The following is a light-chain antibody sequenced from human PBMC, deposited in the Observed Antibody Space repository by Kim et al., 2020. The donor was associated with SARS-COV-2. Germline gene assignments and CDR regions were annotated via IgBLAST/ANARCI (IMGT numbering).Light chain of an antibody. J-gene: IGLJ3*02. CDR1: SGSIADNY. Sequence: NFMLTQPHSVSESPGKTVTISCTRTSGSIADNYVQWYQQRPGSAPTIVIYETNRRPSGVPDRFSGSIDISSNSASLTISGLKTVDESDYYCQSYDTSTVVFGGGTQLTVL. V-gene: IGLV6-57*04. CDR3: QSYDTSTVV. CDR2: ETN.